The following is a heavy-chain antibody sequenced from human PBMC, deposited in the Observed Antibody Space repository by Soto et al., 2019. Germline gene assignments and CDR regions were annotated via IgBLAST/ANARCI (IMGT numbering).Heavy chain of an antibody. CDR2: ISYAGST. V-gene: IGHV4-59*01. D-gene: IGHD6-6*01. CDR3: ARGIAARPTDAFDI. Sequence: SATLSLTCTVSGGSFSPNYWSWIRQPPGKGLEWVGYISYAGSTSYNPSLKSRVTILVDTSKNQFSLKLSSVTAADTAVYYCARGIAARPTDAFDIWGQGTMVT. J-gene: IGHJ3*02. CDR1: GGSFSPNY.